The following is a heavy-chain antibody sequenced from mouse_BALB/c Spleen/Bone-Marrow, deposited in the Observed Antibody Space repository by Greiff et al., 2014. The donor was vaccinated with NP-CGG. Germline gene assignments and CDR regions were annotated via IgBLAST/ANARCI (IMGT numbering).Heavy chain of an antibody. CDR3: VRGELRRRYYYATDY. CDR2: ISSGSSNI. D-gene: IGHD4-1*01. Sequence: DVHLVESGGGLVQPGGSRKLSCAASGFTFSSFGMHWVRQAPEKGLEWVAYISSGSSNIHFADTVKGRFTISRDNPKNSLILQITRLMSEDTAEYYGVRGELRRRYYYATDYWGQGTSVTVSS. CDR1: GFTFSSFG. V-gene: IGHV5-17*02. J-gene: IGHJ4*01.